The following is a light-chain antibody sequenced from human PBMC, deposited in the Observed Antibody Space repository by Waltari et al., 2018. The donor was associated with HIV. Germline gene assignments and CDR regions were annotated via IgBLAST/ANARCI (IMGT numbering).Light chain of an antibody. CDR2: EDN. CDR3: QSYDSRNHVV. V-gene: IGLV6-57*01. CDR1: SGSVASNY. J-gene: IGLJ2*01. Sequence: GKTVTISCTRSSGSVASNYVQWYQQRPGSSPTTVIYEDNQRPSGVPDRFSGSIDSSSNSASLTISGLKTEDEADYYCQSYDSRNHVVFGGGTKLTVL.